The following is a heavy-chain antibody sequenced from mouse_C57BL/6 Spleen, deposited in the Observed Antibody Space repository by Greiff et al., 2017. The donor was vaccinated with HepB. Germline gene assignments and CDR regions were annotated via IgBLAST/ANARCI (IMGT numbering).Heavy chain of an antibody. D-gene: IGHD1-1*01. Sequence: VQLQQSGPELVKPGASVKLSCKASGYTFTSYDINWVKQRPGQGLEWIGWIYTRDGSTKYNEKFKGKATLTVDTSSSTAYMELHSLTSEDSAVYFCVPSYYGSSYDYWGQGTTLTVSS. J-gene: IGHJ2*01. CDR2: IYTRDGST. CDR1: GYTFTSYD. V-gene: IGHV1-85*01. CDR3: VPSYYGSSYDY.